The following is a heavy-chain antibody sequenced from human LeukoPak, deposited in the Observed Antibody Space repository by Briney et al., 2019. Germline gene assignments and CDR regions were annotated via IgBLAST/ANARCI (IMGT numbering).Heavy chain of an antibody. J-gene: IGHJ6*04. CDR2: MNPNSGNT. CDR1: GYTFTSYD. CDR3: ARDLFGTARSAGMDV. D-gene: IGHD1-1*01. Sequence: AAVKVSCKASGYTFTSYDFDWVRQATGQGLEWVGWMNPNSGNTGYAQKFQGRVTITRNTSISTAYIELSSLRSEDTAVYYCARDLFGTARSAGMDVWGKGTTVTVSS. V-gene: IGHV1-8*03.